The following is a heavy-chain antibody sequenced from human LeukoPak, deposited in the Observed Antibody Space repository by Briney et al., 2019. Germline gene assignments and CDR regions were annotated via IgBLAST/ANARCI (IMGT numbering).Heavy chain of an antibody. CDR1: GGSFSGYY. CDR2: INHSGST. D-gene: IGHD6-6*01. CDR3: ARGASIAARTQRVFDY. V-gene: IGHV4-34*01. J-gene: IGHJ4*02. Sequence: PSETLSLTCAVYGGSFSGYYWSWIRQPPGKGLEWIGGINHSGSTNYNPSLKSRVTISVDTSKNQFSLTLSSVTAADTAVYYCARGASIAARTQRVFDYWGQGTLVTVSS.